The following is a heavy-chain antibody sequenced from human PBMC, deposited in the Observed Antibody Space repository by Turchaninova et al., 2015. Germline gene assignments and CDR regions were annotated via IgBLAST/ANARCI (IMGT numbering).Heavy chain of an antibody. D-gene: IGHD3-10*01. V-gene: IGHV4-34*01. CDR3: ARGIFGITMVRGGT. CDR1: GGSFRGYN. Sequence: QVQLQQWGAGLLKPSEPLSLTCAVYGGSFRGYNWSWVRQPPGKGPEWIGEIDDSGTTNYNPSLKSRVTMSLDTSKNQFSLRLTSVTAADTAVYYCARGIFGITMVRGGTWGQGTLVTVSS. J-gene: IGHJ5*02. CDR2: IDDSGTT.